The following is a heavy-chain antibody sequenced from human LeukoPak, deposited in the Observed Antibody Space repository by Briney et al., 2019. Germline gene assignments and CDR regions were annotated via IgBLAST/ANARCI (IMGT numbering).Heavy chain of an antibody. V-gene: IGHV3-21*01. CDR1: GITFSSHT. CDR2: ISSTGSYI. CDR3: ARVWYSSGWYYDY. D-gene: IGHD6-19*01. Sequence: GGSLRLSCAASGITFSSHTMNWVRQAPGKGLEWVSSISSTGSYIYYADSVKGRFTISRDNAKNSLYLQMNSLRAEDTAVCYCARVWYSSGWYYDYWGQGTLVTVSS. J-gene: IGHJ4*02.